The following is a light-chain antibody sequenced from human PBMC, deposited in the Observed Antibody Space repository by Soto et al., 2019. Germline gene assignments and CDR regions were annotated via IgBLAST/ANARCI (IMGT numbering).Light chain of an antibody. V-gene: IGKV3-20*01. CDR3: QQYGSCTYT. Sequence: ELVLTQSPGSLSLSPRERATLSCRASQSVSSNHLAWYQQKPGQAPKLLIYGASRRATGIPARFSGSGSGTDFTLTISSLEPVGFAVYYCQQYGSCTYTFGQGTTVAFK. CDR1: QSVSSNH. CDR2: GAS. J-gene: IGKJ2*01.